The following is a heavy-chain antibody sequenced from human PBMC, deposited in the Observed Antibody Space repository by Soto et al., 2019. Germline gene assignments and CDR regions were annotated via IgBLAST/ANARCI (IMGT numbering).Heavy chain of an antibody. CDR1: GGSFTGYY. CDR3: ARHNGPLYVGYYYDMDV. CDR2: IYYSGYT. D-gene: IGHD3-16*01. J-gene: IGHJ6*02. V-gene: IGHV4-39*01. Sequence: SETLSLTCAVNGGSFTGYYGAWIRQSPGKGLEWIGSIYYSGYTYYNPSLKSRVTISVDTSKNQFSLKLSSVTAADTAVYYCARHNGPLYVGYYYDMDVWGQGTTVTVSS.